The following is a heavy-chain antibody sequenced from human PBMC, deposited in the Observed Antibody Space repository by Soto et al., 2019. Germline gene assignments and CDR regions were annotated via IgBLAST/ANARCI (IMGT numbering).Heavy chain of an antibody. CDR1: GYTFISYY. D-gene: IGHD6-19*01. CDR2: INPSGGST. J-gene: IGHJ5*02. Sequence: GASVKVSCKASGYTFISYYMHWVRQAPGQGLEWMGIINPSGGSTSYAQKFQGRVTMTRDTSTSTVYMELSSLRSEDTAVYYCARRPTYSSGWHWFDPWGQGTLVPVYS. V-gene: IGHV1-46*01. CDR3: ARRPTYSSGWHWFDP.